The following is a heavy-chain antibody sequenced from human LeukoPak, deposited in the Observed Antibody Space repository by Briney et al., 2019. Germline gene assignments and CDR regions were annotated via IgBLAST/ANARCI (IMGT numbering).Heavy chain of an antibody. Sequence: GESLKISCKGSGYSFTSYWIGWVRQMPGKGLEWMGIIYPGDSDTRYSPSFQGQVTISADKSISTAYLQWSSLKASDTAMYYCARPVPLRYFDFAPTDYWGQGTLVTVSS. D-gene: IGHD3-9*01. V-gene: IGHV5-51*01. CDR1: GYSFTSYW. CDR3: ARPVPLRYFDFAPTDY. J-gene: IGHJ4*02. CDR2: IYPGDSDT.